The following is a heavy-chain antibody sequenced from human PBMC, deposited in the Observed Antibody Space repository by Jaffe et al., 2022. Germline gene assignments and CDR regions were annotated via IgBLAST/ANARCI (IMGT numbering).Heavy chain of an antibody. CDR2: INHSGST. Sequence: QVQLQQWGAGLLKPSETLSLTCAVYGGSFSGYYWSWIRQPPGKGLEWIGEINHSGSTNYNPSLKSRVTISVDTSKNQFSLKLSSVTAADTAVYYCARRGRAHLRYFDWHLDYWGQGTLVTVSS. D-gene: IGHD3-9*01. CDR3: ARRGRAHLRYFDWHLDY. CDR1: GGSFSGYY. V-gene: IGHV4-34*01. J-gene: IGHJ4*02.